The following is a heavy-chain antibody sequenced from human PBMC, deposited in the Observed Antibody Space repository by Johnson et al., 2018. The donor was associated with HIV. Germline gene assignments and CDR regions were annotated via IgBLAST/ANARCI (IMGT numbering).Heavy chain of an antibody. D-gene: IGHD6-19*01. CDR1: GFIVSGNY. CDR3: ARAYSSGWLGAFDM. J-gene: IGHJ3*02. V-gene: IGHV3-53*01. Sequence: VQLVESGGGLIQPGGSLRLSCAASGFIVSGNYMSWVRQATGKGLEWVSFIYRDGSTFYADSVKGRFTISRDSSKNKLYLQMNSLRAEDTAVYYCARAYSSGWLGAFDMWGQGTTVTVSS. CDR2: IYRDGST.